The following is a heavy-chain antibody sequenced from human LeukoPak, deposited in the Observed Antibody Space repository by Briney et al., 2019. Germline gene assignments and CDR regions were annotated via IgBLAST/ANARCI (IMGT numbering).Heavy chain of an antibody. V-gene: IGHV3-66*01. CDR3: ARGHYDSSGYYIGPFDY. Sequence: GGSLSLSCAASGFTVSSNYMSWVRQAPGKGLEWVSIIYTGGSTYYADSVKGRFTISRDNSKNTLYLQMNSLRAEDTAVYYCARGHYDSSGYYIGPFDYWGQGTLVTVFS. D-gene: IGHD3-22*01. J-gene: IGHJ4*02. CDR1: GFTVSSNY. CDR2: IYTGGST.